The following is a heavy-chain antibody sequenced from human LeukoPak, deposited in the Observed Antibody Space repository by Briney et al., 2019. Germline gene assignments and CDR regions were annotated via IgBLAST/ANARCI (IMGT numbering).Heavy chain of an antibody. Sequence: GGSLRLSCTTSGFTFGDFSMSWFRLAPGKGLEWLTFIRSNNYGGTTEYAASVRGRFIMSRDDSKRVAFLQMNSLKTEDTAVYYCARVDCGGDCSLFDLWGRGTLVTVSS. J-gene: IGHJ2*01. V-gene: IGHV3-49*03. CDR1: GFTFGDFS. CDR2: IRSNNYGGTT. D-gene: IGHD2-21*02. CDR3: ARVDCGGDCSLFDL.